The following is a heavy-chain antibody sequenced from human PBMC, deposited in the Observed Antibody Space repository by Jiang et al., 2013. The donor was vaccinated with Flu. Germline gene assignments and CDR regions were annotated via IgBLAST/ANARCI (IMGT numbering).Heavy chain of an antibody. CDR3: ARDRDYYDSYYFDY. J-gene: IGHJ4*02. CDR2: ISAYNGNT. V-gene: IGHV1-18*01. Sequence: EWMGWISAYNGNTNYAQKLQGRVTMTTDTSTSTAYMELRSLRSDDTAVYYCARDRDYYDSYYFDYWGQGTLVTVSS. D-gene: IGHD3-22*01.